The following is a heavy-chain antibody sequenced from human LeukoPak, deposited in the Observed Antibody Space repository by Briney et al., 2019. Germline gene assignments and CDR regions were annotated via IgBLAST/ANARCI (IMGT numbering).Heavy chain of an antibody. J-gene: IGHJ4*02. CDR1: SGSFSDYC. CDR3: ARGPPYIVVVTAIGFFDY. D-gene: IGHD2-21*02. Sequence: SETLSLTCAVYSGSFSDYCWSWIRQPPGRGLEWIGEIYSGGSANYNPSLKSRVTISVDTSKNQFSLKLSSVTAADTAVYYCARGPPYIVVVTAIGFFDYWGQGTLVTVSS. CDR2: IYSGGSA. V-gene: IGHV4-34*01.